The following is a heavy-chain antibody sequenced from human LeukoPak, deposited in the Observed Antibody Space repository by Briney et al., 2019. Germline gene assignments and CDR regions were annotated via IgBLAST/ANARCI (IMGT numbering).Heavy chain of an antibody. CDR3: ARVAADYYDSSGYYYVGLYYYYYGMDV. CDR1: GGSLCSYY. V-gene: IGHV4-59*01. Sequence: SETLSLTCTESGGSLCSYYWSWVRERPGEGGERRGHIYYSGGTNYNPSLKSRVTISVDTSKNQFSLKLSSVTAADTAVYYCARVAADYYDSSGYYYVGLYYYYYGMDVWGQGTTVTVSS. CDR2: IYYSGGT. D-gene: IGHD3-22*01. J-gene: IGHJ6*02.